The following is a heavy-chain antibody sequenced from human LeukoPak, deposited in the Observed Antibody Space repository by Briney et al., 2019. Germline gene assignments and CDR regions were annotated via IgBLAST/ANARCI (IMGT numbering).Heavy chain of an antibody. V-gene: IGHV3-7*03. Sequence: GGSLRLSCEASGFTFSSYWMSWVRQAPGKGLEWVANIKTDGGEKYYVDSVKGRFTISRDNAKNSLYLQMSSLRAEDTAVYYCARDYTGYFPWGQGTLVTVSS. CDR3: ARDYTGYFP. CDR2: IKTDGGEK. J-gene: IGHJ5*02. D-gene: IGHD3-9*01. CDR1: GFTFSSYW.